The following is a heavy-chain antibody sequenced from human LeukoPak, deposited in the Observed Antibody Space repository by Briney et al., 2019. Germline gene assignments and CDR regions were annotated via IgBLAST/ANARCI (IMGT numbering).Heavy chain of an antibody. Sequence: GGSLRLSCAASGFTFSSYAMSWVRQAPGKGLEWVSAISGSGGSTYYADSVKGRFTISRDNSKNPLYLQMNSLRAEDTAVYYCAKRRGYSYGYTPCFDYWGQGTLVTVSS. CDR2: ISGSGGST. D-gene: IGHD5-18*01. V-gene: IGHV3-23*01. CDR1: GFTFSSYA. CDR3: AKRRGYSYGYTPCFDY. J-gene: IGHJ4*02.